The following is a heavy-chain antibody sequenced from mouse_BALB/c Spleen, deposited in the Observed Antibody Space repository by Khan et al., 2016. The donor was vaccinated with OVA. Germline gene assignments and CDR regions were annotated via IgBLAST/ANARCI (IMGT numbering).Heavy chain of an antibody. CDR2: VSTGGSYT. CDR3: TRLAYYYDSEGFAY. Sequence: EVQVVESGGDLVKPGGSLKLSCAASGFTFSTYGMSWVRQAPDKRLEWVATVSTGGSYTYYPDSVKGRFTISRDNAKNTLYLQMRGLRSEATAMVYCTRLAYYYDSEGFAYWGQGTLVTVSA. J-gene: IGHJ3*01. CDR1: GFTFSTYG. D-gene: IGHD1-1*01. V-gene: IGHV5-6*01.